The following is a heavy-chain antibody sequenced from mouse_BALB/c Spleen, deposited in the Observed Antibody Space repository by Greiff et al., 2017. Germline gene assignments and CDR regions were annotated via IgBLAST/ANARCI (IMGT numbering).Heavy chain of an antibody. D-gene: IGHD3-1*01. V-gene: IGHV7-3*02. CDR2: IRNKANGYTT. Sequence: EVQRVESEGGLVQPGGSLRLSCATSGFTFTDYYMSWVRQPPGKALEWLGFIRNKANGYTTEYSASVKGRFTISRDNSQSILYLQMNTLRAEDSATYYCARDSSGYYYAMDYWGQGTSVTVSS. CDR1: GFTFTDYY. J-gene: IGHJ4*01. CDR3: ARDSSGYYYAMDY.